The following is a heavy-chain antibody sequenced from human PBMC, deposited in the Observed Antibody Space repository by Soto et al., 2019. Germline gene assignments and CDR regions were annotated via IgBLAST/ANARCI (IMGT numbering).Heavy chain of an antibody. V-gene: IGHV1-46*01. J-gene: IGHJ6*02. D-gene: IGHD6-13*01. CDR1: GYTFTSYY. CDR2: INPGGGST. CDR3: ARDRGRASAGEYHYYGMDV. Sequence: QVQLVQSGAEVKKPGASVKVSCKASGYTFTSYYIHWVRQAPGQGLEWMGLINPGGGSTDYVQKSQGRVTMTRDASTSTVSMELSSLRSEDTAIYYCARDRGRASAGEYHYYGMDVWGQGTTVTVS.